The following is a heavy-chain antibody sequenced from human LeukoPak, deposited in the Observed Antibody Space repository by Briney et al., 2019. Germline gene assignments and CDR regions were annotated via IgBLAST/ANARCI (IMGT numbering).Heavy chain of an antibody. CDR2: ISRSGGST. Sequence: GGSLRLSCAASELHAMTWVRQGPGKGLEWVSAISRSGGSTYYADSVKGRFTISRDKSNNTLYLQMNSLRPEDTAVYYCARAIGGHRGYDTYYYGMDVWGQGTTVTVSS. V-gene: IGHV3-23*01. D-gene: IGHD5-12*01. J-gene: IGHJ6*02. CDR1: ELHA. CDR3: ARAIGGHRGYDTYYYGMDV.